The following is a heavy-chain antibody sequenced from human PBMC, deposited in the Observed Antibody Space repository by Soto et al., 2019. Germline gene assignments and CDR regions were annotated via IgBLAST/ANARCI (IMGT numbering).Heavy chain of an antibody. D-gene: IGHD2-21*01. CDR1: GYTFTSYY. CDR2: INPSGGST. V-gene: IGHV1-46*03. CDR3: ARLAYCGGDCYSGAFDI. J-gene: IGHJ3*02. Sequence: VSVKVSCKASGYTFTSYYMHWVRQAPGQGLEWMGIINPSGGSTSYAQKFQGRVTMTRDTSTSTVYMELSSLRSEDTAVYYCARLAYCGGDCYSGAFDIWGQGTMVTVSS.